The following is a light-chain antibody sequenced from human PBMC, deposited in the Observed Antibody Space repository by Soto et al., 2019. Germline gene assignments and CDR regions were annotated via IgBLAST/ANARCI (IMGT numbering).Light chain of an antibody. V-gene: IGKV1-5*03. J-gene: IGKJ2*01. CDR1: QSISSW. CDR3: QQYNSYSPKYT. Sequence: DIQMTQSPSTLSASVGGRVNITCRASQSISSWLAWYQQKPGKAPKLLIYKASSLESGVPSRFSGSGSGTEFTLTISSLQPDDFATYYCQQYNSYSPKYTFGQGTKLEIK. CDR2: KAS.